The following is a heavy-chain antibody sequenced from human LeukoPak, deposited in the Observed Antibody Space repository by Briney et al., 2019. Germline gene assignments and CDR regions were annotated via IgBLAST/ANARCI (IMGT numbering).Heavy chain of an antibody. CDR1: GFTFSSYW. D-gene: IGHD2-2*01. V-gene: IGHV3-74*01. Sequence: QPGGSLRLSCAASGFTFSSYWMHWARQAPGKGLVWVSRINSDGSSTSYADSVKGRFTISRDNAKNTLYLQMNSLRAEDTAVYYCARGVGYCSSTSCYWWFDPWGQGTLVTVSS. CDR2: INSDGSST. CDR3: ARGVGYCSSTSCYWWFDP. J-gene: IGHJ5*02.